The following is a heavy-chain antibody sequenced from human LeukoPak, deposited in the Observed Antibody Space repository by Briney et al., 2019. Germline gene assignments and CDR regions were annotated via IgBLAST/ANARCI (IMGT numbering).Heavy chain of an antibody. J-gene: IGHJ4*02. V-gene: IGHV3-74*01. Sequence: GESLKISCAASGFTFSSFWMHWVRQAPGKGLVWVSRINTDGSSTIYADSVKGRFTISRDNAKNTVYLQMNSLRAEDTAVYYCTRDVIRRGQGTLVTVSS. CDR3: TRDVIR. CDR1: GFTFSSFW. CDR2: INTDGSST. D-gene: IGHD2-21*01.